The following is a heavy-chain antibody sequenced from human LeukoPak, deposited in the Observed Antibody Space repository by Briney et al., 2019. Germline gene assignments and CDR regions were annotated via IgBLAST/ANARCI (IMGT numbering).Heavy chain of an antibody. Sequence: KTSETLSLTCTVSGGSVSSGSYYWSWIRQPPGKGLEWIGYIYYSGSTNYNPSLKSRVTISVDTSKNQFSLKLSSVTAADTAVYYCARVWEQQLVLSWFDPWGQGTLVTVSS. J-gene: IGHJ5*02. CDR3: ARVWEQQLVLSWFDP. V-gene: IGHV4-61*01. D-gene: IGHD6-13*01. CDR1: GGSVSSGSYY. CDR2: IYYSGST.